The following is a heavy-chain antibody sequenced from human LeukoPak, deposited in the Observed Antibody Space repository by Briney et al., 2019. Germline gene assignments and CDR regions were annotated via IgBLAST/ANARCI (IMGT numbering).Heavy chain of an antibody. CDR2: IRYDGSNK. Sequence: GGSLRLSCAASGFTFSSYGMHWVRQAPGKGLGWVAFIRYDGSNKYYADSVKGRFTISRDNSKNTLYLQMNSLRAEDTAVYYCSRLRGYSYGYGDYWGQGTLVTVSS. CDR1: GFTFSSYG. D-gene: IGHD5-18*01. V-gene: IGHV3-30*02. J-gene: IGHJ4*02. CDR3: SRLRGYSYGYGDY.